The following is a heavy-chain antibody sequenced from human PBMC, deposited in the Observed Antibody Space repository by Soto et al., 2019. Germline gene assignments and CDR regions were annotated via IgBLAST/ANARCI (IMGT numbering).Heavy chain of an antibody. CDR3: ARDLGYYDSSGYFDY. J-gene: IGHJ4*02. CDR2: VSSSDSTV. D-gene: IGHD3-22*01. Sequence: LRLSCAGSGFTFSEHYMSWIRQAPGKGLEWISYVSSSDSTVYYADSVKGRFTISRDNAKNSLYLQMNSLRVEDTAVYYCARDLGYYDSSGYFDYWGQGTLVTVSS. CDR1: GFTFSEHY. V-gene: IGHV3-11*01.